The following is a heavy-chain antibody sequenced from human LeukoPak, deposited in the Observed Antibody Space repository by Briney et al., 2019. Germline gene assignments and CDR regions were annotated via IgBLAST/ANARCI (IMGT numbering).Heavy chain of an antibody. V-gene: IGHV1-24*01. CDR3: ATRYGGNSGSNY. D-gene: IGHD4-23*01. CDR1: GYTLTELS. J-gene: IGHJ4*02. CDR2: FDPEDGET. Sequence: ASVKVSCKVSGYTLTELSMHWVRQAPGKGLEWMGGFDPEDGETIYAQKFQGRVTMTEDTSTDTAYMELSSLRSEDTAVYYCATRYGGNSGSNYWGQGTLVTVSS.